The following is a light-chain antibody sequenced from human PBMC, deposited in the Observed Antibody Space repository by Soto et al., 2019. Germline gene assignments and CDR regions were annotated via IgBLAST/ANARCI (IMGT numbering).Light chain of an antibody. CDR1: QSISIW. V-gene: IGKV1-5*03. J-gene: IGKJ1*01. CDR3: QHYNDYSWT. Sequence: DIHMTQSPSTLSASVGDRVTITCRASQSISIWLAWYQQKPGRAPNLLIYGTSSLESGVQSRFSGSDSGTEFTLTISSLQPDDFATYYCQHYNDYSWTFGQGTKVEIK. CDR2: GTS.